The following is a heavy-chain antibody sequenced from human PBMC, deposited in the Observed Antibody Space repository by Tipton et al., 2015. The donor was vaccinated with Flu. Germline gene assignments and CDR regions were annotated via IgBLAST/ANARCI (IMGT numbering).Heavy chain of an antibody. CDR3: ASERQYCSGGSCPPDH. CDR1: GFTFRTNG. V-gene: IGHV3-33*01. CDR2: IWNDGSNE. J-gene: IGHJ5*02. D-gene: IGHD2-15*01. Sequence: SLRLSCAASGFTFRTNGMHWVRQAPGKGLEWVAFIWNDGSNEGYVDSVKGRFTISRDNSKNTLYLQMTNLKVEDTAAYFCASERQYCSGGSCPPDHWGQGTLVTVSS.